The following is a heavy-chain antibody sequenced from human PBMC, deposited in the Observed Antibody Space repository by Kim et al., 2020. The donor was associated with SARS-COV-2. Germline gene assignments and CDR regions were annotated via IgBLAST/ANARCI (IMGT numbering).Heavy chain of an antibody. J-gene: IGHJ6*01. CDR3: TTYRAIAIRIYY. Sequence: GGSLRLSCAASGFTFGNHAMSWVRQAPGKGLEWVGLIKNNTGSESSQDSVPVRFRFTISNYDSKTTLYLQRKSTKDADTDFYDCTTYRAIAIRIYY. D-gene: IGHD2-21*01. CDR1: GFTFGNHA. V-gene: IGHV3-15*01. CDR2: IKNNTGSESS.